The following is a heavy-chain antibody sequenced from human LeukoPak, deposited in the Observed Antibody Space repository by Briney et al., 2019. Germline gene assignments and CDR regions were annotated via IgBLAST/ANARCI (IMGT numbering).Heavy chain of an antibody. CDR1: GGTFSSYA. Sequence: SLKVSCKASGGTFSSYAISWVRQAPGQGLEWMGRINTTFEVANYVQKFQGRVTITADKSTSTAYMELSSLRPEDTAVYYCARVISGSWLWFWGQGTLVTVCS. J-gene: IGHJ4*02. D-gene: IGHD6-13*01. CDR2: INTTFEVA. CDR3: ARVISGSWLWF. V-gene: IGHV1-69*04.